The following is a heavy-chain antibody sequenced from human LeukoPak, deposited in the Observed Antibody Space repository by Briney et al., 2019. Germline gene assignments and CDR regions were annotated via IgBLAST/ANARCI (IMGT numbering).Heavy chain of an antibody. D-gene: IGHD5-18*01. V-gene: IGHV1-69*13. CDR2: IIPIFGTA. CDR1: GGTFSSYA. Sequence: SVKVSCKASGGTFSSYAISWVRQAPGQGLEWMGGIIPIFGTANYAQKFQGRVTITADESTSTAYMELSSLRSEDTAVYYCASLPSDTAMVDYWGQGTLVTVSS. CDR3: ASLPSDTAMVDY. J-gene: IGHJ4*02.